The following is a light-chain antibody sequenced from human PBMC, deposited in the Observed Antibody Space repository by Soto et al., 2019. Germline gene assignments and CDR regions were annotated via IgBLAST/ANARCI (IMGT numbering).Light chain of an antibody. J-gene: IGKJ3*01. CDR1: QTISYTSINKTY. V-gene: IGKV4-1*01. CDR3: QQYYSTS. CDR2: WAS. Sequence: DIVLTHSPDSLAVSLGARATIRRKSSQTISYTSINKTYLAWYQQRPGQPPKLLIYWASIRGSGVPDRFSGSGSGTDFTLTISSLQAEDVAVYYCQQYYSTSLGPGTKVDIK.